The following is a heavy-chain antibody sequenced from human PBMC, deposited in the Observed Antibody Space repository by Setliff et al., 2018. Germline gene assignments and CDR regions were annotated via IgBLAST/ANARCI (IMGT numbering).Heavy chain of an antibody. Sequence: ASVKVSCKASGYTFSNYGITWVRQAPGQSLEWMGWISGYSGNTKYAQTLQGRVTMTTDTSTSTAYLELRSLTSDDTAVYYCSRLVRYCTTTSCQGASGAEFWGQGTLVTVSS. D-gene: IGHD2-2*01. J-gene: IGHJ4*02. CDR2: ISGYSGNT. V-gene: IGHV1-18*01. CDR1: GYTFSNYG. CDR3: SRLVRYCTTTSCQGASGAEF.